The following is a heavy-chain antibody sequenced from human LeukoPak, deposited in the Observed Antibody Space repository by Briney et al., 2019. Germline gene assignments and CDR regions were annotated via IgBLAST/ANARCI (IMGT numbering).Heavy chain of an antibody. D-gene: IGHD1-26*01. CDR2: INPSGGST. Sequence: WASVKVSCKASGYTFTSYYMHWVRQAPGQGLEWIGIINPSGGSTSYAQKFQGRVTMTRDTSTSTVYMELSSLRSEDTAVYYCARKEPAPYFDYWGQGTLVTVSS. J-gene: IGHJ4*02. V-gene: IGHV1-46*01. CDR3: ARKEPAPYFDY. CDR1: GYTFTSYY.